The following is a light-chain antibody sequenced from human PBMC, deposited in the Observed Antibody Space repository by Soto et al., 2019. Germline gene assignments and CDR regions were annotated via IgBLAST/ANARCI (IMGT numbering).Light chain of an antibody. CDR3: QQYGNSPWT. CDR1: QSISDT. V-gene: IGKV3-15*01. CDR2: GAS. J-gene: IGKJ1*01. Sequence: EIVMTQSPATLSVSPGGRATLSCRASQSISDTLAWYQQKPGQAPRLLIYGASKRATGFPARFSGSGSGTDFTLTISRLEPEDFAVYHCQQYGNSPWTFGQGTKVDIK.